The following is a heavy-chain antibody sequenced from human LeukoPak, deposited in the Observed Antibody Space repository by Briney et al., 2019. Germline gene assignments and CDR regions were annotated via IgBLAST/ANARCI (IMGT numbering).Heavy chain of an antibody. Sequence: GRSLRLSCAASGFTFDDYAMHWVRQAPGKGLEWVSGISWNSGSIGYADSVKGRFTISRDNAKNSLYLQMNSLRAEDTALYYCAEDRGDYGDYGYFDLWGRGTLVTVSS. CDR3: AEDRGDYGDYGYFDL. CDR1: GFTFDDYA. D-gene: IGHD4-17*01. V-gene: IGHV3-9*01. CDR2: ISWNSGSI. J-gene: IGHJ2*01.